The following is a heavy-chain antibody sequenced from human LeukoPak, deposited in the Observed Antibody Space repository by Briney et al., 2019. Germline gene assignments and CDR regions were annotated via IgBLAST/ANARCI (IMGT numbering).Heavy chain of an antibody. CDR2: ISYDGSNK. V-gene: IGHV3-30*18. CDR1: GFTFSTYG. CDR3: AKENYDILTGYYRGEGGYYFDY. J-gene: IGHJ4*02. Sequence: GRSLRLSCAASGFTFSTYGMHWVRQAPGKGLEWVAVISYDGSNKYYADSVKGRFTISRDNSKNTLYLQMNSLRAEDTAVYYCAKENYDILTGYYRGEGGYYFDYWGQGTLVTVSS. D-gene: IGHD3-9*01.